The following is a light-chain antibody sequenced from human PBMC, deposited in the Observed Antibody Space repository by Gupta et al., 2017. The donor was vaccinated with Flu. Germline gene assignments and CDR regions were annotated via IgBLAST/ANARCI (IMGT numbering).Light chain of an antibody. CDR2: DAS. J-gene: IGKJ1*01. Sequence: PSSVSASTGDRVTISCQASQGIGSFLAWYQQKPVIAPNLLIFDASTLQSGVPSRFSGSVSGTXFTLTIXRLQSEDFATYYCQQENNWPRTFGXGTKVEVK. CDR1: QGIGSF. V-gene: IGKV1-8*01. CDR3: QQENNWPRT.